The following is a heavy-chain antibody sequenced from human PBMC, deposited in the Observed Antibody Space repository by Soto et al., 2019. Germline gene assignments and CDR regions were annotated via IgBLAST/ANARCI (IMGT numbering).Heavy chain of an antibody. CDR3: ARDLGSSWYPEYFQH. D-gene: IGHD6-13*01. J-gene: IGHJ1*01. Sequence: SETLSLTCTVSGGFISSGGYYWSWIRQHPGKGLEWIGYIDYRGSTDYSPSHKSRVTISLDTSKNQFSLKLSSVTAADTAVYYCARDLGSSWYPEYFQHWGQGTLVTVSS. CDR1: GGFISSGGYY. CDR2: IDYRGST. V-gene: IGHV4-31*03.